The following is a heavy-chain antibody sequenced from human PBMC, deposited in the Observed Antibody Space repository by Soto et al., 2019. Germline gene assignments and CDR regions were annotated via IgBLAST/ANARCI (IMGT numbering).Heavy chain of an antibody. CDR2: INHSGST. V-gene: IGHV4-34*01. CDR3: ASPYGSGSYYNDY. CDR1: GGSFSGYY. D-gene: IGHD3-10*01. J-gene: IGHJ4*02. Sequence: PSETLSLTCAVYGGSFSGYYWSWIRQPPGKGLEWIGEINHSGSTNYNPSLKSRVTISVDRSKNQFSLKLISVTAADTAVYYCASPYGSGSYYNDYWGQGTLVTVSS.